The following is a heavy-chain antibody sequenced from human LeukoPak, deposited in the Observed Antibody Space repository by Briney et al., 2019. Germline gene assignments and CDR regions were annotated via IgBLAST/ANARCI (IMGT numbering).Heavy chain of an antibody. CDR3: ARYEVTLDAGIDY. CDR1: GFTFSNYW. J-gene: IGHJ4*02. V-gene: IGHV3-7*01. CDR2: IEKDGNEK. Sequence: GGSLRLSCAASGFTFSNYWMSWVRQAPAKGQERVANIEKDGNEKYYVHPVEGRFTISRDNAKNSLYLQMKSLRAEDTAVYYCARYEVTLDAGIDYWGQGTLVTVSS. D-gene: IGHD2-21*02.